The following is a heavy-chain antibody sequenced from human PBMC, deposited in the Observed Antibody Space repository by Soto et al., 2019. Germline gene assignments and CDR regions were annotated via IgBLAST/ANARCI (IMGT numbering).Heavy chain of an antibody. D-gene: IGHD4-17*01. Sequence: PSGTLSLTCAGSGDSISSSFWLSWVRQPPGKGLEWIGEIYHTESTVYNPSLKSRVTISVDKSKNQFSLNLDSVTAADTAVYYCARYDFGTFDYWGRGILVTAPQ. CDR2: IYHTEST. CDR1: GDSISSSFW. CDR3: ARYDFGTFDY. J-gene: IGHJ4*02. V-gene: IGHV4-4*02.